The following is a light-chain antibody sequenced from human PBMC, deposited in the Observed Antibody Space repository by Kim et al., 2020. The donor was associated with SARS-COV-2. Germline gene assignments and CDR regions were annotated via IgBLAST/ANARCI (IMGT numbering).Light chain of an antibody. J-gene: IGLJ2*01. V-gene: IGLV7-46*01. CDR1: TGAVTSGHF. Sequence: QAVVTQEHSLTVSPGGTVTLTCASSTGAVTSGHFPYWFQQKPGQVPTTLIYDTNNFHSWTPARFSGSLLGGKAALTLSGAQPEDEAEYYCLLFYSGVRVFGEGTQLTFL. CDR3: LLFYSGVRV. CDR2: DTN.